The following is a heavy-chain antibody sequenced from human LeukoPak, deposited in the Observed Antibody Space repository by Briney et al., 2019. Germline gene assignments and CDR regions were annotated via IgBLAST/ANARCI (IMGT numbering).Heavy chain of an antibody. CDR1: GGTFSSYA. V-gene: IGHV1-69*13. CDR2: IIPMFGTA. J-gene: IGHJ6*02. CDR3: ARESLNTGYYGMDV. Sequence: VASVKVSCKASGGTFSSYAISWVRQAPGQGLEWKGGIIPMFGTANYAQKFQGRVTITADESTSTAYMELSSLRSEDTAVYYCARESLNTGYYGMDVWGQGTTVTVSS.